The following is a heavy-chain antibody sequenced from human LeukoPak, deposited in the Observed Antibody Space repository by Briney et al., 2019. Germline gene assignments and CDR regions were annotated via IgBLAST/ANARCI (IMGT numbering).Heavy chain of an antibody. CDR2: IYHSGST. Sequence: PSETLSLTCAVSGGSISSGGYSWSWIRQPPGKGLEWIGYIYHSGSTYYNPSLKSRVTILVDRSKNQFSLKLSSVTAADTAVYYCASSVYCSGGSCYSADAFDIWGQGTMVTVSS. CDR3: ASSVYCSGGSCYSADAFDI. D-gene: IGHD2-15*01. CDR1: GGSISSGGYS. J-gene: IGHJ3*02. V-gene: IGHV4-30-2*01.